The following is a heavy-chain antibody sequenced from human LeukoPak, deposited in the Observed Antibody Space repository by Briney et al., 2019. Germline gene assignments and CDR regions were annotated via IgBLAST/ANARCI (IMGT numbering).Heavy chain of an antibody. CDR2: MSGSGDST. CDR3: TKDLRGWSNS. Sequence: GSLRLSCAASGFTLTSYAMSWVRQAPGKGLEWVSAMSGSGDSTNYADSVKGRFTISRDNSKNTVYLQRNSLRADDTAVYYCTKDLRGWSNSWGQGTLVTVSS. J-gene: IGHJ5*01. D-gene: IGHD5/OR15-5a*01. CDR1: GFTLTSYA. V-gene: IGHV3-23*01.